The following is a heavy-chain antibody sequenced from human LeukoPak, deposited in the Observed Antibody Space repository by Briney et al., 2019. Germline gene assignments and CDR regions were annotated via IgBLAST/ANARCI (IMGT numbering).Heavy chain of an antibody. CDR2: INSDGSTT. CDR3: ARVSGGYSGYDWDY. J-gene: IGHJ4*02. V-gene: IGHV3-74*01. CDR1: ALTFSRNW. D-gene: IGHD5-12*01. Sequence: GGCLRLSCAAAALTFSRNWMHWVRQAPGKWLVWVSRINSDGSTTNYADSVKGRFTISRDNAKNSLYLQMNSLRAEDTAVYYCARVSGGYSGYDWDYWGQGTLVTVSS.